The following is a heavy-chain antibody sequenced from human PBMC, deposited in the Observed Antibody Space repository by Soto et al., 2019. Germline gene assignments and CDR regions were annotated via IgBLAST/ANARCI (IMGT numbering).Heavy chain of an antibody. CDR3: AREWELRGGTLDY. J-gene: IGHJ4*02. Sequence: PGGSLRLSCAASGFTFSSYEMNWVRQAPGKGLEWVSYISISGGTIYYADSVKGRFTISRDNAKKSLYLQMNSLRAEDTAVYYCAREWELRGGTLDYWGQGTLVTVYS. CDR1: GFTFSSYE. D-gene: IGHD1-26*01. CDR2: ISISGGTI. V-gene: IGHV3-48*03.